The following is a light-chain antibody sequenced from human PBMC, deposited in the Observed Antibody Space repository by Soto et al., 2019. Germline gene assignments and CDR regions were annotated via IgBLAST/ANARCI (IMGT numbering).Light chain of an antibody. V-gene: IGLV2-23*01. CDR2: DGS. CDR3: CSYVGNSAWV. J-gene: IGLJ1*01. Sequence: SALTQPASVSGSPGQSITISCTGTSSDVGSYNLVSWYQQHPGKAPKLLIYDGSKRPSGVSNRFSESKSGNTASLTISGLQAEDEADYYCCSYVGNSAWVFGSGTKVTVL. CDR1: SSDVGSYNL.